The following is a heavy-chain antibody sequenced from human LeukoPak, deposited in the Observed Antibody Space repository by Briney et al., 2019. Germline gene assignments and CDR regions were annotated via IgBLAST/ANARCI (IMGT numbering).Heavy chain of an antibody. J-gene: IGHJ4*02. CDR1: GGSSSSYY. V-gene: IGHV4-59*08. CDR2: IHYSGST. D-gene: IGHD1-26*01. Sequence: PSQTLSLTCTISGGSSSSYYWSWIRQPPGKGLEWIGYIHYSGSTNYNPSLKSRATISLDTSKKQLSLKLTSVTAADTAVYYCARRASGSYLDYFDSWGQGTLVTVSS. CDR3: ARRASGSYLDYFDS.